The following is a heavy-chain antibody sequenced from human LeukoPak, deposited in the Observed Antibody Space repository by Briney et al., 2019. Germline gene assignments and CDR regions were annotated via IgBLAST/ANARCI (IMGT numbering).Heavy chain of an antibody. V-gene: IGHV3-33*06. D-gene: IGHD2-21*01. CDR3: AKGSVRSRASRLDY. Sequence: PGGSLRLSCAASGFTFSSYGMHWVRQAPGKGLEWVAVIWYDGSNKYYADSVKGRFTISRDNSKNTLYLQMNSLRAEDTAVYYCAKGSVRSRASRLDYWGQGTLVTVSS. J-gene: IGHJ4*02. CDR1: GFTFSSYG. CDR2: IWYDGSNK.